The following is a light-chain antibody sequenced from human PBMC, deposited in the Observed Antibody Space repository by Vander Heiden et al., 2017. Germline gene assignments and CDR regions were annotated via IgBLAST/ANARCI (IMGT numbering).Light chain of an antibody. CDR1: QSVSSH. Sequence: ETVVTESPATLSMSPGERATLTCRASQSVSSHLAWYQQRPGQAPRLLIYDVSKRATGIPARFSGSGSETDFTLTISRLEPEDIAVYYCQQRRNWSLTFGGGTKVEIK. V-gene: IGKV3-11*01. J-gene: IGKJ4*01. CDR2: DVS. CDR3: QQRRNWSLT.